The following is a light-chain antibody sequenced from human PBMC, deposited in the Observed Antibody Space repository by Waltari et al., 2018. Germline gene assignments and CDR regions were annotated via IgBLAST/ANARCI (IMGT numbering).Light chain of an antibody. CDR3: QQRSNWPLIT. CDR2: DAS. J-gene: IGKJ5*01. CDR1: QSVSSSK. V-gene: IGKV3-11*01. Sequence: DIVLTQSPGTLSLSPGERATLSCRASQSVSSSKLAWYQQKPGQAPRLLIYDASNRATGIPARFSGSGSGTDFTLTISSLEPEDFAVYYCQQRSNWPLITFGQGTRLEIK.